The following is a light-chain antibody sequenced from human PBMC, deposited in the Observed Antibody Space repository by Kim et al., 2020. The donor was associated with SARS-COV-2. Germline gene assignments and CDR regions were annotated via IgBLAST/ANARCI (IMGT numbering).Light chain of an antibody. V-gene: IGKV1-27*01. CDR3: QSYNSAPWT. Sequence: DIQMTQSPSSLSASVGDRVTITCRASQGISNYLAWYQHKAGKPPKLLIYGASALQSEVPSRFSGSGSGTEFTLTIISLQPEDSATFYCQSYNSAPWTFGQGTKVDIK. CDR1: QGISNY. CDR2: GAS. J-gene: IGKJ1*01.